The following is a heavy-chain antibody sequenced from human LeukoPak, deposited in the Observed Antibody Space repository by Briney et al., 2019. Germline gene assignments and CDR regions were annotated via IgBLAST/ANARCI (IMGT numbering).Heavy chain of an antibody. CDR1: GGTFSSYA. V-gene: IGHV1-69*05. CDR3: SSGPIAPRRLYYYYYYYMDV. Sequence: GASVKVSCKASGGTFSSYAISWVRQAPGQGLEWMGGIIPIFGTANYAQKFQGRVTITTDESTSTAYMELSSLRSEDTAVYYCSSGPIAPRRLYYYYYYYMDVWGKGTTVTVSS. D-gene: IGHD6-13*01. CDR2: IIPIFGTA. J-gene: IGHJ6*03.